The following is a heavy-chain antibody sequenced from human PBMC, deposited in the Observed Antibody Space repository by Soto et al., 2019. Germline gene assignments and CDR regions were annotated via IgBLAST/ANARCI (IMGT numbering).Heavy chain of an antibody. CDR2: ISGSGGST. Sequence: EGQLLESGGGLVEPGGALRLSCAASGVTFISYAMSWVRQAPGKGLEWVSAISGSGGSTYYADSVKGRFTIPRDNSKNTLYLQMNSLRAEDTAVYYCAKDLWFGECDYWGQGTLVTVSS. CDR1: GVTFISYA. J-gene: IGHJ4*02. D-gene: IGHD3-10*01. CDR3: AKDLWFGECDY. V-gene: IGHV3-23*01.